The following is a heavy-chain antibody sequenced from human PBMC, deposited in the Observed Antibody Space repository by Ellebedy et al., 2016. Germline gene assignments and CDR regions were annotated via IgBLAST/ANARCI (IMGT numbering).Heavy chain of an antibody. CDR3: ARVGHGTMSPTYFDH. Sequence: GGSLRLXCTASGFTFSTYSMIWVRQAPGKGLDWVSSLSTGSHYIYYADSVKARFTVSRDNAINSLYLQMNSLRAEDTAVYYCARVGHGTMSPTYFDHWGQGTVVTVSS. D-gene: IGHD3-10*02. CDR2: LSTGSHYI. V-gene: IGHV3-21*01. J-gene: IGHJ4*02. CDR1: GFTFSTYS.